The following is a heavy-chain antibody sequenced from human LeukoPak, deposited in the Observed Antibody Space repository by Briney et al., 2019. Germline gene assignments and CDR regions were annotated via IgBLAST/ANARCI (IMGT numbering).Heavy chain of an antibody. CDR1: GFTFSSYG. D-gene: IGHD3-10*01. CDR3: AKDQVFTYYYGSGSYYPPRYYFDY. V-gene: IGHV3-30*02. J-gene: IGHJ4*02. Sequence: PGGSLRLSCAASGFTFSSYGMHWVRQAPGKGLEWVAFIRYDRSNKYYADSVKGRFTISRDNSKNTLYLQMNSLRAEDTAVYYCAKDQVFTYYYGSGSYYPPRYYFDYWGQGTLVTVSS. CDR2: IRYDRSNK.